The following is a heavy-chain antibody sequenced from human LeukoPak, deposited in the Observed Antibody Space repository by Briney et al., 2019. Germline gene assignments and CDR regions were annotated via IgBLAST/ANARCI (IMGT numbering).Heavy chain of an antibody. CDR1: GYSFSSGYY. V-gene: IGHV4-38-2*02. CDR3: ARDPRYYYGSGSWFDP. D-gene: IGHD3-10*01. J-gene: IGHJ5*02. Sequence: PSETLSLTCAVSGYSFSSGYYWGWIRPPPGKGLEGIGSSYHSGSTYYKQSLKRRVTISVDKAKNPFSLKLSSVSAADTAVYYRARDPRYYYGSGSWFDPWGQGTLVTVSS. CDR2: SYHSGST.